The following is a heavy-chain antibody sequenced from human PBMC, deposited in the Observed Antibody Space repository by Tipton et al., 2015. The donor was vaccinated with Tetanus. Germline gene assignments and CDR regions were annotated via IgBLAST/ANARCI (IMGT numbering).Heavy chain of an antibody. CDR3: ARDSYVTGTTSHFDF. CDR2: INPDSGGT. Sequence: QSGAEVREPGASVKVSCKAFGYTFTNYGIHWVRQAPGQGLEWLGWINPDSGGTKYTQNLQGRVTMTRDTPTTTVYLELTSLKSDDTAVYYCARDSYVTGTTSHFDFWGQGSLVNVSS. D-gene: IGHD1-7*01. V-gene: IGHV1-2*02. J-gene: IGHJ4*02. CDR1: GYTFTNYG.